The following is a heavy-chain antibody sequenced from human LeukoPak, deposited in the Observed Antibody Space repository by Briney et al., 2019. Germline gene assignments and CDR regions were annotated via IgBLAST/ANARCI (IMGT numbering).Heavy chain of an antibody. CDR1: GFTFSNYG. Sequence: GRSLRLSCAASGFTFSNYGMHWVRQAPGKGLEWVTLISYDGSNKYYADSVKGRFTISRDNSKNTLYLQMNSLRAEDTAVYYCARSRAPDYWGQGTLVTVSS. D-gene: IGHD2-2*01. V-gene: IGHV3-30*03. J-gene: IGHJ4*02. CDR3: ARSRAPDY. CDR2: ISYDGSNK.